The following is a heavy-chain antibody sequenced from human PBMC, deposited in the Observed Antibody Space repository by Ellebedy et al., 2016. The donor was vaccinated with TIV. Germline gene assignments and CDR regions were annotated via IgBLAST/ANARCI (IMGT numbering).Heavy chain of an antibody. V-gene: IGHV3-23*01. J-gene: IGHJ4*02. Sequence: GESLKISXAASGFTFSSYAMSWVRQAPGKGLEWVSAISGSGGSTYYADSVKGRFTISRDNSKNTLYLQMNSLRAEDTAVYYCARETRSSGDWGQGTLVTVSS. CDR1: GFTFSSYA. CDR2: ISGSGGST. CDR3: ARETRSSGD. D-gene: IGHD3-22*01.